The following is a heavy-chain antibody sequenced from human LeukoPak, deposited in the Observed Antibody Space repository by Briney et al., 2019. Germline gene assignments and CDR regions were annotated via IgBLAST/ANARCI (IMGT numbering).Heavy chain of an antibody. CDR3: AREDTENDYVWGSYRYPFDY. J-gene: IGHJ4*02. V-gene: IGHV1-69*04. CDR1: GGTFSSYA. Sequence: SVKVSCKASGGTFSSYAISWVRPAPGQGLEWMGRIIPIFGIANYAQKFQGRVTITADKSTSTAYMELSSLRSEDTAVYYCAREDTENDYVWGSYRYPFDYWGQGTLVTVSS. CDR2: IIPIFGIA. D-gene: IGHD3-16*02.